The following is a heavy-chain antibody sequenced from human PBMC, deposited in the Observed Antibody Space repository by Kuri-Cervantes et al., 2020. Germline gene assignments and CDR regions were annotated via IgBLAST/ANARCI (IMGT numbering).Heavy chain of an antibody. J-gene: IGHJ6*03. CDR3: ARMSTVGRYYMDV. D-gene: IGHD4-23*01. V-gene: IGHV3-21*01. CDR2: ISGSSKHI. Sequence: GGSLRLSCAASGFTFNTFGLNWVRQAPGRGLEWVSSISGSSKHIYYADSIRGRFTISRDNAENSLYLQMNSLRAEDTAVYYCARMSTVGRYYMDVWGKGTTVTVSS. CDR1: GFTFNTFG.